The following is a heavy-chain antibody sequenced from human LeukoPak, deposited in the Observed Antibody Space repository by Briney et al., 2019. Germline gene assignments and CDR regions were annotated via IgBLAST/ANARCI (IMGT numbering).Heavy chain of an antibody. CDR2: INHSGST. CDR3: ARDRRHYYDSSGYRWFDP. D-gene: IGHD3-22*01. Sequence: PSETLSLTCAVYGGSFSGYYWSWIRQPPGKGLEWIGEINHSGSTNYNPSLKSRVTISVDTSKNQFSLKLSSVTAADTAVYYCARDRRHYYDSSGYRWFDPWGQGTLVTVSS. V-gene: IGHV4-34*01. J-gene: IGHJ5*02. CDR1: GGSFSGYY.